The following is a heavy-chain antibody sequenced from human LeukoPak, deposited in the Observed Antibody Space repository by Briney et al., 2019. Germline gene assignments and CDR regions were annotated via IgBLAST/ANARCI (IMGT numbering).Heavy chain of an antibody. CDR3: ARDVAYDFWSGYLDY. Sequence: GGSLRLSCVASGFTFSSYGVHWVRQAPGKGLEWVAVISYDGSNKYYADSVKGRFTISRDNSKNTLYLQMNSLRAEDTAVYYCARDVAYDFWSGYLDYWGQGTLVTVSS. CDR2: ISYDGSNK. CDR1: GFTFSSYG. J-gene: IGHJ4*02. D-gene: IGHD3-3*01. V-gene: IGHV3-30*03.